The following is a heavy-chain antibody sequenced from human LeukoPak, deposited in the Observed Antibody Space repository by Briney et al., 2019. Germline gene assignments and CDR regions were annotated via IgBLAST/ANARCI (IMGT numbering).Heavy chain of an antibody. D-gene: IGHD3-22*01. V-gene: IGHV3-74*01. CDR3: ARVLSGSWDWFDP. J-gene: IGHJ5*02. Sequence: GGSLRLSCAASGFSFSRYWIHWVRQAPGKGLEWVSRTNPDGSTTTYADSVKGRFTISRDNAENTVYLQMNSLRAEDTAVYYCARVLSGSWDWFDPWGQGTLVTVSS. CDR2: TNPDGSTT. CDR1: GFSFSRYW.